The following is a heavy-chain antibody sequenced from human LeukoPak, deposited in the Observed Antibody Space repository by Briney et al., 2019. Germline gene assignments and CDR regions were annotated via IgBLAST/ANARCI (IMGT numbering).Heavy chain of an antibody. D-gene: IGHD3-10*01. Sequence: GGSLRLSCAASGFTFSSYAMSWVRQAPGKGLEWVSAISGSGDSTYYEDSVKGRFTISRDNSKNTLYLQMNSLRAEDTAVYYCAKGLAVRGGPFDYWGQGTLVTVSS. CDR2: ISGSGDST. CDR1: GFTFSSYA. CDR3: AKGLAVRGGPFDY. J-gene: IGHJ4*02. V-gene: IGHV3-23*01.